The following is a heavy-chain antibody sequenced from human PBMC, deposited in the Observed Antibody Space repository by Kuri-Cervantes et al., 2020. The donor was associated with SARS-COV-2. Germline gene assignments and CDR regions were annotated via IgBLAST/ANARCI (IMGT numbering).Heavy chain of an antibody. CDR3: AREVVVPAATDYYYYYMDV. CDR2: IYTSGST. Sequence: SETLSLTCTVSGGSISSYYWSWIRQPAGKGLEWIGRIYTSGSTNYNPSLKSRVTISVDTSKNQFSLKLSSVTAADTAVYYCAREVVVPAATDYYYYYMDVWGKGTTVTVSS. J-gene: IGHJ6*03. D-gene: IGHD2-2*01. V-gene: IGHV4-4*07. CDR1: GGSISSYY.